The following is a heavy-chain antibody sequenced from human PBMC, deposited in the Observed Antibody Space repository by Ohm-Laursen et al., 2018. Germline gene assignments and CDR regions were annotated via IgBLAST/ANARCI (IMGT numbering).Heavy chain of an antibody. J-gene: IGHJ5*02. CDR1: GGSISNYY. CDR3: ARDPGGLLRFDP. Sequence: SETLSLTWTVSGGSISNYYWSWIRQPAGKGLEWIGRMYTSGSTNYNPSLKSRVTMSLDTSKNQFSLKLNSVTAADTAVYYCARDPGGLLRFDPWGQGSLVTVSS. D-gene: IGHD2-15*01. V-gene: IGHV4-4*07. CDR2: MYTSGST.